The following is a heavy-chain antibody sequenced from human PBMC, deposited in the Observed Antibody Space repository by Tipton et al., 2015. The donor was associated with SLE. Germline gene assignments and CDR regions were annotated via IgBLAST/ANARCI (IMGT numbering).Heavy chain of an antibody. CDR2: ISYDGSNK. V-gene: IGHV3-30*04. J-gene: IGHJ2*01. D-gene: IGHD1-7*01. Sequence: QLVQSGGGVVQPGRSLRLSCAASGFTFSSYAMHWVRQAPGKGLEWVAVISYDGSNKYYADSVKGRFTISRDNSKNTLYLQMNSLRAEDTALYYCAKDEGITGTVFDLWGRGTLVTVSS. CDR1: GFTFSSYA. CDR3: AKDEGITGTVFDL.